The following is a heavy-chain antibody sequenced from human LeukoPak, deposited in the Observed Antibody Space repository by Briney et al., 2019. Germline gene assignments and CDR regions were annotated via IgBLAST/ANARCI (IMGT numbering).Heavy chain of an antibody. CDR3: VTYGVYGGLSDY. V-gene: IGHV1-69*13. J-gene: IGHJ4*02. CDR2: IIPIFGTA. CDR1: GGTFSSYA. Sequence: ASVKVSCKASGGTFSSYAISWVRQAPGQGLEWMGGIIPIFGTANYAQKFQGRVTITADESTSTAYMELSSLRSEDTAVYYCVTYGVYGGLSDYWGQGTLVTIFS. D-gene: IGHD5/OR15-5a*01.